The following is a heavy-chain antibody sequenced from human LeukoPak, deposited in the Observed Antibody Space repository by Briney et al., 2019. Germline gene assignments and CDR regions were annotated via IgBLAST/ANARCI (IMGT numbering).Heavy chain of an antibody. CDR3: ARDRVVPAEHMDY. Sequence: GGSLRLSFAASGFTFSDYYMSWIRQAPGKGLEWVSYISSSGSTIYYADSVKGRFTISRDNAKNSLYLQMNSLRAEDTAVYYCARDRVVPAEHMDYWGQGTLVTVSS. V-gene: IGHV3-11*04. CDR1: GFTFSDYY. CDR2: ISSSGSTI. J-gene: IGHJ4*02. D-gene: IGHD2-2*01.